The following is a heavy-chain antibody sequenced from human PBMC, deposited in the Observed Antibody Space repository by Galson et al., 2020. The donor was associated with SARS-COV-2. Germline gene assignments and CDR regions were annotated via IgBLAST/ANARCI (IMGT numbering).Heavy chain of an antibody. J-gene: IGHJ4*02. CDR1: GGSISSSSYY. Sequence: SETLSLTCTVSGGSISSSSYYWGWIRQPPGKGLEWIGSIYYSGSTYYNPSLKSRVTISVDTSKNQFSLKLSSVTAADTAVYYCARDSTYYDFWSGLAYFDYCGQGTRVTVSS. V-gene: IGHV4-39*07. CDR2: IYYSGST. CDR3: ARDSTYYDFWSGLAYFDY. D-gene: IGHD3-3*01.